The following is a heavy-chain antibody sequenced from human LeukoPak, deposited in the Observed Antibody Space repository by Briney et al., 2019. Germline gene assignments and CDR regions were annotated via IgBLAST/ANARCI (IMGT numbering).Heavy chain of an antibody. CDR2: IYSGSPTYSGGTT. CDR1: GFTVSSNY. D-gene: IGHD1-26*01. Sequence: GGSLRLSCAASGFTVSSNYMSWVRQAPGKGLEWVSLIYSGSPTYSGGTTYYADSVKGRFTISRDNSKNTLYLQMNSLRAEDTAVYYWARDSGGSYYTDYWGQGTLVTVSS. V-gene: IGHV3-NL1*01. J-gene: IGHJ4*02. CDR3: ARDSGGSYYTDY.